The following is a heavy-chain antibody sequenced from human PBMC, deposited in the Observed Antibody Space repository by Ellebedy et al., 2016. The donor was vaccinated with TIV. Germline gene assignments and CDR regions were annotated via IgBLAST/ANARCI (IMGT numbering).Heavy chain of an antibody. CDR1: GFTFSSYG. J-gene: IGHJ6*02. CDR2: IWYDGSNK. Sequence: PGGSLRLSCAASGFTFSSYGMHWVRQAPGKGLEWVAVIWYDGSNKYYADSVKGRFTISRDNSKTTLYLQMNSLRAEDTAVYYCARDRRYFDWLQDAYYYYGMDVWGQGTTVTVSS. CDR3: ARDRRYFDWLQDAYYYYGMDV. D-gene: IGHD3-9*01. V-gene: IGHV3-33*01.